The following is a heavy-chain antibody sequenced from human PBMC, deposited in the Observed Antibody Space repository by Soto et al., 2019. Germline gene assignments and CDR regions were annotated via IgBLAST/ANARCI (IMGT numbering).Heavy chain of an antibody. CDR2: ISSSSYI. V-gene: IGHV3-21*01. Sequence: PGGSLRLSCAASGFTFSSYSMNWVRQAPGKGLEWVSSISSSSYIYYADSVKGRFTISRDNAKNSLYLQMNSLRAEDTAVYYCASISAAAGTYNWFDPWGQGTLVTVSS. J-gene: IGHJ5*02. D-gene: IGHD6-13*01. CDR1: GFTFSSYS. CDR3: ASISAAAGTYNWFDP.